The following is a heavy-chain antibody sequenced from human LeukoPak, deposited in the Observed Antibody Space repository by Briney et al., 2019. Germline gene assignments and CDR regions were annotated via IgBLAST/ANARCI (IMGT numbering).Heavy chain of an antibody. J-gene: IGHJ4*02. D-gene: IGHD5-24*01. V-gene: IGHV4-59*01. CDR1: GGSISSYY. Sequence: SETLSLTCTVSGGSISSYYWSWIRQPPGKGLEWIGYIYYSGSTNYNPSLKSRVTISVDTSKNQFSLKLSSVTAADTAVYYCARDSYGYNSPYFDYWGQGTLATVSS. CDR3: ARDSYGYNSPYFDY. CDR2: IYYSGST.